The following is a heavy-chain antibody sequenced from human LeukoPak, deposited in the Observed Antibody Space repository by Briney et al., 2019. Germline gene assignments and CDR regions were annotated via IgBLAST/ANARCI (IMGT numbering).Heavy chain of an antibody. V-gene: IGHV3-48*03. Sequence: PGGSLRLSCAASGFTFSSSEMNWVRQAPGKGLEWLSYISSSDSTIYYADSVKGRFTISIDNAKNSLYLQMNSLRAEDTAVYYCARDPVGLLWFGESPDYWGQGTLVTVSS. CDR2: ISSSDSTI. CDR3: ARDPVGLLWFGESPDY. J-gene: IGHJ4*02. CDR1: GFTFSSSE. D-gene: IGHD3-10*01.